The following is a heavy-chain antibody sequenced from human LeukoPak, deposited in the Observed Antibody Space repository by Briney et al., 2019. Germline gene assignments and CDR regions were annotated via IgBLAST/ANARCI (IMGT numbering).Heavy chain of an antibody. CDR3: ARQGPTPREYCSSTSCYSFDY. Sequence: SETQTLSCAVYGGSFSGYHWSWIRQPPGKGLEWIGEINHSGSTNYNPSLKSRVTISVDTSKNQFSLKLSSVTAADTAVYYCARQGPTPREYCSSTSCYSFDYWAQGTLVTVSS. CDR1: GGSFSGYH. D-gene: IGHD2-2*01. J-gene: IGHJ4*02. V-gene: IGHV4-34*01. CDR2: INHSGST.